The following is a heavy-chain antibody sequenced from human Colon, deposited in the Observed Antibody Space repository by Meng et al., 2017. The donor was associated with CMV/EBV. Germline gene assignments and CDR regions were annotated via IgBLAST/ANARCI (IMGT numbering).Heavy chain of an antibody. V-gene: IGHV1-2*02. D-gene: IGHD6-13*01. CDR3: ARSITIAAAPDY. Sequence: ASVKVSCKASGYTFTDYYIHWVRQAPGQGLEWMGWINPNNGGTNYAQKFQGRLTMTRDTSITTAYMELSRLRSDDAAVFYCARSITIAAAPDYWGRGTLVTVSS. CDR2: INPNNGGT. J-gene: IGHJ4*02. CDR1: GYTFTDYY.